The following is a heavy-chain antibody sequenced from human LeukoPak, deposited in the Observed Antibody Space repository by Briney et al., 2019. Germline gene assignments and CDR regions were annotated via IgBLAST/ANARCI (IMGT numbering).Heavy chain of an antibody. V-gene: IGHV3-23*01. D-gene: IGHD3-22*01. CDR2: ISGSGSGGST. Sequence: GGSLRLSCAASGFAFSSSAMSWVRQAPGKGLEWVSNISGSGSGGSTYYADSVKGRFTISRDNSKNTLYLQMNSLRAEDTAVYYCAKDLQSLWSTMMFDYWGQGTLVTVSS. J-gene: IGHJ4*02. CDR1: GFAFSSSA. CDR3: AKDLQSLWSTMMFDY.